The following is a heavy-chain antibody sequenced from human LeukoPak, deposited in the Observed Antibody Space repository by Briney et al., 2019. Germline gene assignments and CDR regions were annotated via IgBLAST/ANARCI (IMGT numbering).Heavy chain of an antibody. D-gene: IGHD6-19*01. V-gene: IGHV4-39*02. CDR2: IYYSVSI. J-gene: IGHJ4*02. CDR3: AREPNSSGWYHRFDY. Sequence: PSETLSLTCTVSGGSISSSSYYWGWIRQPPGKGLGWIGSIYYSVSIYYNPSLKSRVTISVDTSKLQFSLKLSSVTAADTAVYYSAREPNSSGWYHRFDYWGQGTLVTVSS. CDR1: GGSISSSSYY.